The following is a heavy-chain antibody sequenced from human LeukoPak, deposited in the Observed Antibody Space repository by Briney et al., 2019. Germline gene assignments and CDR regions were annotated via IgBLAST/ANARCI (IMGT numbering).Heavy chain of an antibody. J-gene: IGHJ4*02. Sequence: GGSLRLSCAASGFTFTNYNMHWVRQAPGKGLEWVAIIWFDGSNKYYADSVKGRFTLSRGNSKNTLYLQMNSLRVDGTAVYYCARGAYGGAYYFDYWGQGTLLTVSS. V-gene: IGHV3-33*01. CDR1: GFTFTNYN. CDR3: ARGAYGGAYYFDY. D-gene: IGHD4-17*01. CDR2: IWFDGSNK.